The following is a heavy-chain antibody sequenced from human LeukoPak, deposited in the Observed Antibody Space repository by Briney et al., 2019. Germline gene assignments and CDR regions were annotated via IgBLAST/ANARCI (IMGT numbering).Heavy chain of an antibody. CDR3: ARDLPGIAVEGAFDI. V-gene: IGHV1-69*04. CDR2: IIPLLNIP. Sequence: ASVKVSCKASGGTFSSHAISWVRQAPGQGLEWMGRIIPLLNIPNNAQKFQGRVTISADKSTNTAYMELSSLRSEDTAVYYCARDLPGIAVEGAFDIWGQGTMVTVSS. J-gene: IGHJ3*02. D-gene: IGHD6-19*01. CDR1: GGTFSSHA.